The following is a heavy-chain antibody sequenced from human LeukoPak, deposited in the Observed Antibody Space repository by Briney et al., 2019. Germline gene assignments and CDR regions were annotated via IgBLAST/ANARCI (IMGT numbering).Heavy chain of an antibody. CDR2: ISGSGGST. V-gene: IGHV3-23*01. CDR1: GFTFSSYG. J-gene: IGHJ4*02. CDR3: AKDPFFDY. Sequence: GGSLRLSCAASGFTFSSYGMSWVRQAPGKGLEWVSGISGSGGSTYYAESVKGRFTISRDNSKNTLYLQMNSLRAEDTAIYYCAKDPFFDYWGQGTLVTVSS.